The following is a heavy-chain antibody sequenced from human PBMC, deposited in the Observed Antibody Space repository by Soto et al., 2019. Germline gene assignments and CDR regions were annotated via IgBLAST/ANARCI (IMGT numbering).Heavy chain of an antibody. CDR3: ATDKTVRGVISRAFDI. D-gene: IGHD3-10*01. CDR2: FDPEDGET. Sequence: QVQLVQSGAEVKKPGASVKVSCKVSGYTLTELSMHWVRQAPGKGLEWMGGFDPEDGETIYAQKFQDRVTMTEDTSTDTAYMELSSLRSEDTAVYYCATDKTVRGVISRAFDIWGQGTMVTVSS. J-gene: IGHJ3*02. CDR1: GYTLTELS. V-gene: IGHV1-24*01.